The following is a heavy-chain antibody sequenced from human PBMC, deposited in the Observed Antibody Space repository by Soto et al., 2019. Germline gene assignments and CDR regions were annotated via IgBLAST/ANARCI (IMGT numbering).Heavy chain of an antibody. J-gene: IGHJ6*02. V-gene: IGHV3-7*01. Sequence: GWSLRLSFAASGFTFSSYWMSWVRQAPGKGLEWGANIKQDGSEKYYVDSVKGRFTISRDNSKNTLYLQMNSLRAEETAVYYCARTVVPAANYYYYGMDVWGQGTKVTVSS. D-gene: IGHD2-2*01. CDR3: ARTVVPAANYYYYGMDV. CDR2: IKQDGSEK. CDR1: GFTFSSYW.